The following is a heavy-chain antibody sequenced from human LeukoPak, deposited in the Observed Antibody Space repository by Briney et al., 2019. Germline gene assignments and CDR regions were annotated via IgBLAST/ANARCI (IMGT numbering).Heavy chain of an antibody. D-gene: IGHD3-10*01. Sequence: GGSLRLSCAGSGFIFRNYGMHWVRQAPGQGLEWVAVISDGGTHLYYADSVKGRFTISRDNAKNSLYLQMNSLRAEDTAVYYCARLSGGSRYFDYWGQGTLVTVSS. CDR3: ARLSGGSRYFDY. CDR2: ISDGGTHL. J-gene: IGHJ4*02. CDR1: GFIFRNYG. V-gene: IGHV3-33*08.